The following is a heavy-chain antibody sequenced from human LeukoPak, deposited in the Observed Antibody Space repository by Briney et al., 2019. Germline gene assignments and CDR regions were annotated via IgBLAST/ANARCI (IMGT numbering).Heavy chain of an antibody. CDR1: GFTFSSYW. V-gene: IGHV3-74*01. D-gene: IGHD3-10*01. Sequence: PGGSLRLSCAASGFTFSSYWMHWVRQAPGKGLVWVSRINSDGSITNYADFVKGRFTISRDNAKNTLYLQMNSLRAEDTAVYYCARRVTMVRGVIRNFDYWGQGTLVTVSS. CDR3: ARRVTMVRGVIRNFDY. CDR2: INSDGSIT. J-gene: IGHJ4*02.